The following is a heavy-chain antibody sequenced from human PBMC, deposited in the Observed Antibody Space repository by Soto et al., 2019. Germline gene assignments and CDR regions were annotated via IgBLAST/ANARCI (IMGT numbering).Heavy chain of an antibody. Sequence: QVQLDQSGAEVKKPGSSVKVSCKASGGTFRNSAISWVRQAPGQGLEWLGGIMPIFRTPDYSQKFQGRVTVTADESTSTAYMELRGLRSDDTAVYYCARDNDRPQLGGNYYYILDVWGQGTTVTVSS. V-gene: IGHV1-69*12. D-gene: IGHD1-1*01. CDR2: IMPIFRTP. J-gene: IGHJ6*02. CDR1: GGTFRNSA. CDR3: ARDNDRPQLGGNYYYILDV.